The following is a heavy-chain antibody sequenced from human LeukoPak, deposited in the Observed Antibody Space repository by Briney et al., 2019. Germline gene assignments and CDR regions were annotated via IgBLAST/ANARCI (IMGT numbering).Heavy chain of an antibody. D-gene: IGHD3-22*01. J-gene: IGHJ6*03. CDR3: ARGFGYDSSGYYVHYYYYMDV. CDR1: GFTFSSYA. V-gene: IGHV3-30*01. Sequence: GRSLRLSCAASGFTFSSYAMHWVRQAPGKGLEWVAVISYDGSNKYYADSVKGRFTISRDNSKNTLYLQMNSLRAEDTAVYYCARGFGYDSSGYYVHYYYYMDVWGKGTTVTVSS. CDR2: ISYDGSNK.